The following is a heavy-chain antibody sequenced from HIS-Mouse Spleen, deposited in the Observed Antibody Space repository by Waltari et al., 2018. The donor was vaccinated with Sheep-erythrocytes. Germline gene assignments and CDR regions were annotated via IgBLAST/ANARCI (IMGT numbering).Heavy chain of an antibody. D-gene: IGHD2-2*01. Sequence: LRLSCSASGFSFADYHIPLRRQAPGKGLEWVSGISWNSGSIGYADSVKGRFTISRDNAKNSLYLQMNSLRAEDTALYYCAKDISRNIVVVPAAVGDYWGQGTLVTVSS. CDR2: ISWNSGSI. V-gene: IGHV3-9*01. CDR1: GFSFADYH. CDR3: AKDISRNIVVVPAAVGDY. J-gene: IGHJ4*02.